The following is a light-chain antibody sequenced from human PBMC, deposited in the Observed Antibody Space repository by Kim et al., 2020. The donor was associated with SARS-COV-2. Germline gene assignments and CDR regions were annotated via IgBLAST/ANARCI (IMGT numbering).Light chain of an antibody. CDR1: SSDVGASNY. J-gene: IGLJ3*02. CDR2: EVS. V-gene: IGLV2-8*01. Sequence: GQSVTISCTGTSSDVGASNYVSWYQQHPGKAPKLVIYEVSKRPSGVPDRFSGSKSGNTASLTVSGLQADDEADYYCSSYAGSHSWFFGGGTQLTVL. CDR3: SSYAGSHSWF.